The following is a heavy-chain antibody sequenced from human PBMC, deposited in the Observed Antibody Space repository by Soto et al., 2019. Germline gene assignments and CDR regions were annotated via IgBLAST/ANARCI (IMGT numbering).Heavy chain of an antibody. J-gene: IGHJ4*02. Sequence: SETLSLTCTVSGGSISSSSYYWGWIRQPPGKGLEWIGSIYYSGSTYYNPSLKSRVTISVDTSKNQFSLKLSSVTAADTAVYYCAHTTVTTEFDDWGQGTLVT. V-gene: IGHV4-39*01. CDR3: AHTTVTTEFDD. CDR1: GGSISSSSYY. D-gene: IGHD4-17*01. CDR2: IYYSGST.